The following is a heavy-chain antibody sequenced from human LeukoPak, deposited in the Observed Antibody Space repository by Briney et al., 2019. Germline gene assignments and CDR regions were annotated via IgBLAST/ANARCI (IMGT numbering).Heavy chain of an antibody. J-gene: IGHJ4*02. Sequence: TPSETLSLTCTVSGGSISSYYWSWIRQPPGKGLEWIGYIYYSGSTNYNPSLKCRVTISVDTSKNQFSLKLSSVTAADTAVYCCARAGNDILTGYFHYFDYWGQGTLVTVSS. CDR1: GGSISSYY. V-gene: IGHV4-59*01. CDR2: IYYSGST. D-gene: IGHD3-9*01. CDR3: ARAGNDILTGYFHYFDY.